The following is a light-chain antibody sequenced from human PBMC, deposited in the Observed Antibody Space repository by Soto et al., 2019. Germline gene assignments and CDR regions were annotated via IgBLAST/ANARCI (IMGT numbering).Light chain of an antibody. CDR2: GAS. Sequence: EIVMTQSPATLSVSPGERATLSCRASRSVSSNLAWYQHKPGQAPRLLISGASTRATGIPARFSGSGSGTEFTLTISSLQSEDFAVYYCQQYNYWPPWTFGQGTKVEIK. CDR1: RSVSSN. CDR3: QQYNYWPPWT. V-gene: IGKV3-15*01. J-gene: IGKJ1*01.